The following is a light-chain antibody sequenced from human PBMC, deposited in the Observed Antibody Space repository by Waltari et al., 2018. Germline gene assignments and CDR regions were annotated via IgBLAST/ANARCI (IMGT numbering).Light chain of an antibody. J-gene: IGKJ4*01. CDR2: AAS. Sequence: DIQLTQSPSFLSASVGDRVTITCRASQAISNYLTWFQQNPGKAPKLLISAASTLQSGVPSRFSGSGSGTEFALTISSLQPEDSATYYCHQVNGYPLTFGGGTKVEIK. CDR1: QAISNY. CDR3: HQVNGYPLT. V-gene: IGKV1-9*01.